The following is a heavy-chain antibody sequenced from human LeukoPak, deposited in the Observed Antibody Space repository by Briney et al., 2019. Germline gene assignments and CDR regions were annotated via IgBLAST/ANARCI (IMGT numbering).Heavy chain of an antibody. CDR2: ISSSSSYI. CDR1: GFTFSSYS. J-gene: IGHJ1*01. Sequence: GGSLRLSCAASGFTFSSYSMNWVRQAPGKGLEWVSSISSSSSYIYYADSVKGRFTISRDNAKNSLYLQMNSLRAEDTAVYYCAREGGNYDSSGYYGPNEHWGQGTLVTVSS. D-gene: IGHD3-22*01. V-gene: IGHV3-21*01. CDR3: AREGGNYDSSGYYGPNEH.